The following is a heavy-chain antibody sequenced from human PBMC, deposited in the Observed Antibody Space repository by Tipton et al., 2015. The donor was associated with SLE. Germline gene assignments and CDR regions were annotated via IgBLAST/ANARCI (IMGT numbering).Heavy chain of an antibody. CDR2: IFYSGST. CDR1: GASISAYS. J-gene: IGHJ5*01. V-gene: IGHV4-59*08. D-gene: IGHD1-1*01. CDR3: ATGHFDF. Sequence: LRLSCTVSGASISAYSWSWIRQPPGKGLEWIGYIFYSGSTNYNPSVKSRVTISADTSKNQLSLRLASVTAADTAVYYCATGHFDFWGQGRLVTVSS.